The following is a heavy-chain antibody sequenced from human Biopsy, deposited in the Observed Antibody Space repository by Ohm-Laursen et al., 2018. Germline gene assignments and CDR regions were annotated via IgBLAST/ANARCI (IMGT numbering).Heavy chain of an antibody. Sequence: TLSLTCSVSGGSIRSNGFYWGWIRQPPGKGLEWIGSISYRGTTSYNPSLKSRVAISVDTSKNQLSLSLNSVTAADTAVYYCARDYDTSGYYYVSWGQGTLVTVSS. D-gene: IGHD3-22*01. CDR2: ISYRGTT. CDR1: GGSIRSNGFY. V-gene: IGHV4-39*01. CDR3: ARDYDTSGYYYVS. J-gene: IGHJ5*02.